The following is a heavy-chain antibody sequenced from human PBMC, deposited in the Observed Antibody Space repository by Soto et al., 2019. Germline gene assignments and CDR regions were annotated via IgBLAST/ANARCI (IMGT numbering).Heavy chain of an antibody. Sequence: PGGSLRLSCAASGFTFSTYEMNWVRQAPGKGLECVSYISSSGDTINNADSVRGRFSISIDNAKNSLFLQMNSLRAEDTADYYCVRAKGRGGMLFDYWGQGTLVTVSS. CDR3: VRAKGRGGMLFDY. CDR1: GFTFSTYE. CDR2: ISSSGDTI. D-gene: IGHD2-8*01. V-gene: IGHV3-48*03. J-gene: IGHJ4*02.